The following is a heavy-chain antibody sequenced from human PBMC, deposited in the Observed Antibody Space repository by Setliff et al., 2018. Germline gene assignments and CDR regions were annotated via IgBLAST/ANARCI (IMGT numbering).Heavy chain of an antibody. CDR3: AVRPQHTPMGPCDY. V-gene: IGHV4-59*11. CDR1: PGSISRHY. Sequence: SETLSLTCTVSPGSISRHYWSWFRQAPGKGLEWIGYRHDNGERYYNPSLGLRVTISVDTSKNQFSLMLTSVTAADTAIYYCAVRPQHTPMGPCDYWGQGTLVTVSS. CDR2: RHDNGER. D-gene: IGHD5-18*01. J-gene: IGHJ4*02.